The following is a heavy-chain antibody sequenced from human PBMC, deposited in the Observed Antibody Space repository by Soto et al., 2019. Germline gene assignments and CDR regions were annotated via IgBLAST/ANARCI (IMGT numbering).Heavy chain of an antibody. D-gene: IGHD5-12*01. Sequence: ASVKVSCKASGYTFNMYGISWVRQAPGQGLEWMGWISPYNGNTNYAQKFQDRVTISTDTSTSTAYMELRSLRSDDTAVYYCARDSYGWLRSGGDFDSWGQGTLVTVSS. J-gene: IGHJ4*02. CDR2: ISPYNGNT. CDR3: ARDSYGWLRSGGDFDS. CDR1: GYTFNMYG. V-gene: IGHV1-18*01.